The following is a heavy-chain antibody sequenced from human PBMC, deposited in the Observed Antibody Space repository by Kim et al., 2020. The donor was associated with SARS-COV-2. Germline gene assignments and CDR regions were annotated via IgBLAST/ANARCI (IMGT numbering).Heavy chain of an antibody. CDR3: ARERYSYGPFDF. D-gene: IGHD5-18*01. J-gene: IGHJ4*02. V-gene: IGHV4-59*01. Sequence: TYNPSPKGRVTISIDTSSKNQFSLKLSSVTAADTAVYYCARERYSYGPFDFWGQGTLVTVSS.